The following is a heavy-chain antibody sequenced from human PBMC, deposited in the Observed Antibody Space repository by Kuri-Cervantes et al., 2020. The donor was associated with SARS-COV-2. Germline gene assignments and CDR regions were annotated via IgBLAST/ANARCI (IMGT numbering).Heavy chain of an antibody. CDR2: ISGSGGST. V-gene: IGHV3-23*01. J-gene: IGHJ4*02. CDR3: AKDRGALDY. D-gene: IGHD1-26*01. Sequence: LSLTCAPSGFTFSTYAMTWVRQAPGKGLEWVSAISGSGGSTYYADSVQGRFTISRDNSKNTLYLQMNSLRAEDTAVYYCAKDRGALDYWGQGTLVTVSS. CDR1: GFTFSTYA.